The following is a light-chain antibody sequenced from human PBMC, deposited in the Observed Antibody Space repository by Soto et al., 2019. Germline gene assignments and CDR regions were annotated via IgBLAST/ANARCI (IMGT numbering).Light chain of an antibody. J-gene: IGLJ2*01. CDR1: SSNIGSNY. V-gene: IGLV1-47*01. Sequence: QSVLTQPPSASGTPGQRVNISCSGSSSNIGSNYVYWYRQFPGTAPNLLIQRNNQRPSGVPARFSGCKSGTSASLAISGLRSEDEADYYCGGWDDSLSGPVFGGGTKLTVL. CDR3: GGWDDSLSGPV. CDR2: RNN.